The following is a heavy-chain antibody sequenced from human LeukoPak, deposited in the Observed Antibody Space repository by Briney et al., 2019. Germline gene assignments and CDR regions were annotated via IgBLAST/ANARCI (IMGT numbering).Heavy chain of an antibody. CDR1: GFTFRSYW. D-gene: IGHD5-18*01. CDR3: VREGYTYGLAFDY. Sequence: PGGSLRLFCAASGFTFRSYWMHWVRQAPGTGLVWLSRINGDGTTTSYADSVKGRFTISRDIAKNTLYLQMNSLRAEDTAVYYCVREGYTYGLAFDYWGQGTLVTVSS. CDR2: INGDGTTT. V-gene: IGHV3-74*01. J-gene: IGHJ4*02.